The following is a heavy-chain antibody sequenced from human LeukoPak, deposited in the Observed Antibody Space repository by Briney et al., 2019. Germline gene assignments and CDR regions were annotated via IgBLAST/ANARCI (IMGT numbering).Heavy chain of an antibody. CDR1: GGSISSSSYY. CDR3: ARQSNVDY. Sequence: PSETLSLTCTVSGGSISSSSYYWGWLRQPPGKGLEWIGSIYYSGSTYYNPSLKSRVTISVDTSKNQFSLKLSSVTAADTAVYYCARQSNVDYWGQGTLVTVSS. J-gene: IGHJ4*02. V-gene: IGHV4-39*01. CDR2: IYYSGST.